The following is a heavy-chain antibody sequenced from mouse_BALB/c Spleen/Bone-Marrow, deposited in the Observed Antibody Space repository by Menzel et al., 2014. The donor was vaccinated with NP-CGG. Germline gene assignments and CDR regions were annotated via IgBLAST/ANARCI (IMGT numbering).Heavy chain of an antibody. CDR3: TRSDYDGFAY. CDR1: GYTFTSYW. J-gene: IGHJ3*01. CDR2: IDPSDSYT. D-gene: IGHD2-4*01. V-gene: IGHV1S127*01. Sequence: QVQLQQSGAELVKPGASVKMSCKASGYTFTSYWMHWVKQRPGQGLEWIGTIDPSDSYTSYNQKFKGKATLTVDTSSSTAYMQLSSLTSEDSAVYYCTRSDYDGFAYWGQGTLVTVSA.